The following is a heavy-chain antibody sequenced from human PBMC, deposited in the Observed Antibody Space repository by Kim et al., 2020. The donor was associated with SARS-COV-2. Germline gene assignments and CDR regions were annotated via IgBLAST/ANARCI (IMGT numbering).Heavy chain of an antibody. V-gene: IGHV3-23*01. Sequence: GGSLRLSCAASGFTFSSYAMSWVRQAPGKGLEWVSAISGSGGSTYYADSVKGRFTISRDNSKNTLYLQMNSLRAEDTAVYYCAKSPDYYDSSGYFYWGQGTLVTVSS. D-gene: IGHD3-22*01. CDR2: ISGSGGST. J-gene: IGHJ4*02. CDR1: GFTFSSYA. CDR3: AKSPDYYDSSGYFY.